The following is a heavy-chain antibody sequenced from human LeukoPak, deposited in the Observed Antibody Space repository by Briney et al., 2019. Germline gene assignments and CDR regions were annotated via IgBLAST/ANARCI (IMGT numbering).Heavy chain of an antibody. V-gene: IGHV3-30*04. CDR1: GFTFSSYA. D-gene: IGHD3-22*01. J-gene: IGHJ6*02. CDR2: ISYDGSNK. CDR3: ARDRYYYDSSGYFGPLNYYYYYGMDV. Sequence: GGSLRLSCAASGFTFSSYAMHWVRQAPGKGLEWVAVISYDGSNKYYADSVKSRFTISRDNSKNTLYLQMNSLRAEDTAVYYCARDRYYYDSSGYFGPLNYYYYYGMDVWGQGTTVTVSS.